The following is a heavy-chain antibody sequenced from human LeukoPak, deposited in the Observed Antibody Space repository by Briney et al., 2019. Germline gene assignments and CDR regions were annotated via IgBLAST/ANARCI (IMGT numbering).Heavy chain of an antibody. CDR1: GYTFTNYD. CDR3: ARDLGYCSSTSCVNWFDP. Sequence: ASVKVSCKASGYTFTNYDINWVRQATGQGLEWLGWMNPNSGNTVHAQNFQGRVTIARNTSISTAYMELSSLRSEDTAVYYCARDLGYCSSTSCVNWFDPWGQGTLVTVSS. V-gene: IGHV1-8*03. J-gene: IGHJ5*02. D-gene: IGHD2-2*01. CDR2: MNPNSGNT.